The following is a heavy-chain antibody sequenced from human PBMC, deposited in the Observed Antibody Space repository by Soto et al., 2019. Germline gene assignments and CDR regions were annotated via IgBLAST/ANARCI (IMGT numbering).Heavy chain of an antibody. V-gene: IGHV3-48*02. J-gene: IGHJ6*02. CDR3: AACRPPSPYGWFYAMDV. D-gene: IGHD6-19*01. CDR2: ISSWSTSI. CDR1: GFSISAYS. Sequence: EVQLVESGGGLVNPGGSLRLSCTASGFSISAYSLQWVRQVPGKGLEWVSYISSWSTSIYYADSVKGRFTISRDNAENSLFLQMNSLRDEDTAVYYCAACRPPSPYGWFYAMDVWGQGTTVSVSS.